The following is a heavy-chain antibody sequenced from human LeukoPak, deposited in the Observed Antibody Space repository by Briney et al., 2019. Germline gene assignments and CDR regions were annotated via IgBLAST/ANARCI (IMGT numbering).Heavy chain of an antibody. D-gene: IGHD3-10*01. CDR1: GFTFSSYG. CDR3: AKEGGSGNLYYYYMDV. Sequence: PGGSLRLSCAASGFTFSSYGMSWVRQAPGKGLEWVSAISGSGGSTYYADSVKGRFTISRDNSKNTLYLQMNSLRAEDTAVYYCAKEGGSGNLYYYYMDVWGKGTTVTISS. CDR2: ISGSGGST. J-gene: IGHJ6*03. V-gene: IGHV3-23*01.